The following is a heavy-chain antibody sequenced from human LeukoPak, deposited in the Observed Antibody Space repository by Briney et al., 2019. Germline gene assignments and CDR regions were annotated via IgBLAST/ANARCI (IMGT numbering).Heavy chain of an antibody. CDR3: ARSVEGYCSGGSCYSYYYYMDV. CDR2: IYYSGST. Sequence: GSPRLSCAASGFTFSSYGMHWVRQAPGKGLEWIGYIYYSGSTNYNPSLKSRVTISVDTSKNQFSLKLSSVTAADTAVYYCARSVEGYCSGGSCYSYYYYMDVWGKGTTVTVSS. D-gene: IGHD2-15*01. J-gene: IGHJ6*03. CDR1: GFTFSSYG. V-gene: IGHV4-59*01.